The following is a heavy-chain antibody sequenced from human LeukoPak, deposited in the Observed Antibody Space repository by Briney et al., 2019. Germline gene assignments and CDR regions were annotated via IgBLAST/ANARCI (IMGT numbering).Heavy chain of an antibody. CDR3: AREWPAKVGAHNDAFDI. CDR2: IRYDGSNK. J-gene: IGHJ3*02. V-gene: IGHV3-30*02. D-gene: IGHD1-26*01. Sequence: PGGSLRLSCAASGFTFSSYGMHWVRQAPGKGLEWVAFIRYDGSNKYYADSVKGRFTISRDNSKNTLYLQMNSLRAEDTAVYYCAREWPAKVGAHNDAFDIWGQGTMVTVSS. CDR1: GFTFSSYG.